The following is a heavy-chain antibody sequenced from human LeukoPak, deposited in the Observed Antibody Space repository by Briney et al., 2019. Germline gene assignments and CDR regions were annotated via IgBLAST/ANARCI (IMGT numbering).Heavy chain of an antibody. CDR2: IYYSGSN. V-gene: IGHV4-59*12. CDR1: GGSISSYY. CDR3: ARVNWDYYYYMNV. J-gene: IGHJ6*03. D-gene: IGHD7-27*01. Sequence: PSETLSLTCTVSGGSISSYYWSWIRQPPGKGLEWIGYIYYSGSNNYNPSLKSRVTISVDTSKNQFSLKLSSVTAADTAVYYCARVNWDYYYYMNVWGKGTTVTVSS.